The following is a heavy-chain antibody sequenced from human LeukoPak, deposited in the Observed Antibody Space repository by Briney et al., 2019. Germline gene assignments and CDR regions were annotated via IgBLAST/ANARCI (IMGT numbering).Heavy chain of an antibody. J-gene: IGHJ4*02. CDR2: INPKRGGA. CDR1: GYTFTGYY. Sequence: ASVKVSCKASGYTFTGYYIHWVRQAPGQGLEWMGWINPKRGGANYAQKFQGRVIMTRDTSINTAYMELSSLRYDDTALYYCARSPIAVLPAAIMSLRAPSDYWGQGTLVTVSS. V-gene: IGHV1-2*02. D-gene: IGHD2-2*02. CDR3: ARSPIAVLPAAIMSLRAPSDY.